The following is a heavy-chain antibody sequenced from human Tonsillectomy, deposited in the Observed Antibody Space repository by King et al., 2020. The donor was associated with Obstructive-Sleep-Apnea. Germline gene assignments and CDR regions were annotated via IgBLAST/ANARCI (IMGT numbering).Heavy chain of an antibody. V-gene: IGHV3-7*01. CDR1: GFTFSSYW. D-gene: IGHD3-10*01. CDR3: ARVLLWFGELTY. CDR2: IKQDGSEK. J-gene: IGHJ4*02. Sequence: VQLVESGGALVQPGGSLRLSCATSGFTFSSYWMTCVRQAPGKGLEWGANIKQDGSEKYYADFVKGRFIISRDNAQNSLYLQMDSLGAGDTAVYYCARVLLWFGELTYWGQGTLVTVSS.